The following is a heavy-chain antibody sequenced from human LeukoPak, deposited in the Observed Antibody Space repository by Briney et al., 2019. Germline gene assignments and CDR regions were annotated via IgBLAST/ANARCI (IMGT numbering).Heavy chain of an antibody. V-gene: IGHV3-21*01. CDR2: ISSSSSYI. CDR3: ARDKGGYEPIDY. Sequence: GASLRLSCAASGFTFSSYSMNWVRKAPGKGLEWVSSISSSSSYISYADSVKGRFTISRDNAKNSLYLQMNSLRAEDTAVYYCARDKGGYEPIDYWGQGTLVTVSS. J-gene: IGHJ4*02. D-gene: IGHD5-12*01. CDR1: GFTFSSYS.